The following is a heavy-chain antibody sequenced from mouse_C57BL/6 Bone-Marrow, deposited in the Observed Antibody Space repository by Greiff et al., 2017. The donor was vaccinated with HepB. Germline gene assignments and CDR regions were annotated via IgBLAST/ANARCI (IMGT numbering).Heavy chain of an antibody. J-gene: IGHJ1*03. Sequence: EVKLQESGTVLARPGASVKMSCKTSGYTFTSYWMHWVKQRPGQGLEWIGAIYPGNSDTSYNQRFKGKAKLTAVTSASTAYMELSSLTSEDSAVYYCAIKGHYDWYFDVWGTGTTVTVSS. CDR3: AIKGHYDWYFDV. CDR1: GYTFTSYW. D-gene: IGHD1-2*01. V-gene: IGHV1-5*01. CDR2: IYPGNSDT.